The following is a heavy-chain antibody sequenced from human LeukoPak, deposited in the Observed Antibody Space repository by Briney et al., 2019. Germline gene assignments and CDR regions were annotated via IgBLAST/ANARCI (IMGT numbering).Heavy chain of an antibody. V-gene: IGHV4-59*01. J-gene: IGHJ4*02. Sequence: KPSETLSLTCTVSGGSISSYYRSWIRQPPGKGLEWIGYIYYSGSTNYNPSLKSRVTISVDTSKNQFSLKLSSVTAADTAVYYCARDGDGYNSPVGYFDYWGQGTLVTVSS. CDR2: IYYSGST. D-gene: IGHD5-24*01. CDR1: GGSISSYY. CDR3: ARDGDGYNSPVGYFDY.